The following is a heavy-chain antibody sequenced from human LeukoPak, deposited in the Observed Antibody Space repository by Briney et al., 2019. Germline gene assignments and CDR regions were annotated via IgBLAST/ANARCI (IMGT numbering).Heavy chain of an antibody. Sequence: GGSLRLSCAVSGITLSNYGMTWVRQAPGKGLEWVAGIRDTGGRTNYADSGKGRFTISRDNPKNRLYMQINSLRAEDTVVYFCAKRGVVIRVILVGFHKEAYYFDSWGQGALVTVSS. CDR1: GITLSNYG. CDR2: IRDTGGRT. V-gene: IGHV3-23*01. D-gene: IGHD3-22*01. J-gene: IGHJ4*02. CDR3: AKRGVVIRVILVGFHKEAYYFDS.